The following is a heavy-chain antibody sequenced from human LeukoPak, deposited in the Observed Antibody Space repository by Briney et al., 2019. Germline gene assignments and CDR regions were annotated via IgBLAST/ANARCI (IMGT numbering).Heavy chain of an antibody. CDR2: ISSSSSYI. Sequence: PGGSLRLSCAASGFTFSSYSMNWVRQAPGKGLEWVSSISSSSSYIYYADSVKGRFTISRDKAKNSLYLQMNSLRAEDTAVYYCARALSSIWYGGVFHYWGQGTLVTVSS. V-gene: IGHV3-21*01. D-gene: IGHD6-13*01. J-gene: IGHJ4*02. CDR1: GFTFSSYS. CDR3: ARALSSIWYGGVFHY.